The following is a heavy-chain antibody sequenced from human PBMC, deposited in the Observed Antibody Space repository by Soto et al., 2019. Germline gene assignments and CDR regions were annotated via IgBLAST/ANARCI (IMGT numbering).Heavy chain of an antibody. CDR1: GGSISSYC. V-gene: IGHV4-59*01. Sequence: SETLCLTCTVAGGSISSYCWSWIRQPPGKGLEWIGYIYYSGITNYNPSLKSRVTISVDTSKNQFSLKLSSVTAADTAVYYCARYKSNYYYGMDVWGQGTTVTVSS. J-gene: IGHJ6*02. CDR2: IYYSGIT. CDR3: ARYKSNYYYGMDV. D-gene: IGHD1-20*01.